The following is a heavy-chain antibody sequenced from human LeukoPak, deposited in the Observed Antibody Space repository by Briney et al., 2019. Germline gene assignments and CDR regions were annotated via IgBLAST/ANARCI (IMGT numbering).Heavy chain of an antibody. D-gene: IGHD1-26*01. CDR1: GFTFSSYG. Sequence: GGSLRLSCAASGFTFSSYGMHWVRQAPGKGLEWVAVISFDGSKKYYADSVKGRFTVSRDNSKSTLYLQMNSLTPDDTSVYYCSRSPGILGTNYFDYWGQGTLVTVSS. CDR2: ISFDGSKK. V-gene: IGHV3-30*03. CDR3: SRSPGILGTNYFDY. J-gene: IGHJ4*02.